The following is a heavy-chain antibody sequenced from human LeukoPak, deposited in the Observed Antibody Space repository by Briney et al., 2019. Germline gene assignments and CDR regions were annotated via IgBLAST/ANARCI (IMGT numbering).Heavy chain of an antibody. CDR2: IYYNEDT. D-gene: IGHD2-15*01. CDR3: ARQLAAGNDGFDV. V-gene: IGHV4-39*01. Sequence: PSETLSLTCTVSGVSIYSSTYYRAWIRQPPGKGLEFIGSIYYNEDTFQNPSLKSRLTISVDTSANQFSLRLSSVTAADTAVYYCARQLAAGNDGFDVWGQGTMVTVFS. CDR1: GVSIYSSTYY. J-gene: IGHJ3*01.